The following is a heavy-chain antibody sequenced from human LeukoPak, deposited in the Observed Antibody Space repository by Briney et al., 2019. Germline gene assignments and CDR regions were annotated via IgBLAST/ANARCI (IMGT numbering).Heavy chain of an antibody. CDR1: GGSISSSSYY. J-gene: IGHJ6*02. V-gene: IGHV4-39*01. CDR2: IYYSGST. CDR3: ARQVVATIGYYHYYGMDV. D-gene: IGHD5-12*01. Sequence: SETLSLTCTVSGGSISSSSYYWGWIRQPPGKGLEWIGSIYYSGSTYYNPSLKSRVTISVDTSKNQFSLKLSSVTAADTAVYYCARQVVATIGYYHYYGMDVWGQGTTVTVSS.